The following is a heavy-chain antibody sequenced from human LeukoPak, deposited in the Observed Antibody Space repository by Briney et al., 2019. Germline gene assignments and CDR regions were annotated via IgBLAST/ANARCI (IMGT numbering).Heavy chain of an antibody. CDR3: VRHSYYDSSGAFDI. D-gene: IGHD3-22*01. CDR1: GYQFNNNW. V-gene: IGHV5-51*01. J-gene: IGHJ3*02. CDR2: IYAGDSDT. Sequence: GESLQISCKGSGYQFNNNWIAWGRQVPGKGLEGMGIIYAGDSDTRYRPSFHGHVPISADKSITTAYVQWSSLTASDTAMYYCVRHSYYDSSGAFDIWGQGTMVTVSS.